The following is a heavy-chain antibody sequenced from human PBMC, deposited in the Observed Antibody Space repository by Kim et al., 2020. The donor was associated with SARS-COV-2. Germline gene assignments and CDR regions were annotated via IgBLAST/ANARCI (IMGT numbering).Heavy chain of an antibody. V-gene: IGHV4-61*08. CDR1: GASVSGGGHY. D-gene: IGHD2-2*01. CDR3: AKGRAASPSRTNWFDP. Sequence: SETLSLTCSVSGASVSGGGHYWTWIRQSPGNGLEWIGYISYSGSTGYNPSLKSRVTISLDPSKNQLSLKVTSVSVADTAVYFCAKGRAASPSRTNWFDP. J-gene: IGHJ5*02. CDR2: ISYSGST.